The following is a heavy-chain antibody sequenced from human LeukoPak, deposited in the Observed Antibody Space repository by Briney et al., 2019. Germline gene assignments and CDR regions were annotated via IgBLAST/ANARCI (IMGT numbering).Heavy chain of an antibody. D-gene: IGHD2-15*01. CDR2: IYYSGGT. Sequence: SETLSLTCTVSGGSIGSGDYYWSWIRQPPGKGPEWIGYIYYSGGTYYNPSLKSRVTISVDLSKNQFSLKLSSVTAADTAVYYCARLVVNHTFDYWGQGTLVTVSS. CDR1: GGSIGSGDYY. CDR3: ARLVVNHTFDY. V-gene: IGHV4-30-4*01. J-gene: IGHJ4*02.